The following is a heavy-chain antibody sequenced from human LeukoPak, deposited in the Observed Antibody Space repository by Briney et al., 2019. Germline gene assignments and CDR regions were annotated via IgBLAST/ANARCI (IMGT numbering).Heavy chain of an antibody. V-gene: IGHV3-21*01. CDR2: ISSSSSYI. D-gene: IGHD2-2*01. Sequence: GGSLRLSCAASGFTFSSYSMNWVRQAPGKGLEWVSSISSSSSYIYYADSVKGRFTISRDNAKNSLYLQMNSLRAEDTAVYYCARVRTSGHFGDAFDIWGQGTMVTVSS. J-gene: IGHJ3*02. CDR3: ARVRTSGHFGDAFDI. CDR1: GFTFSSYS.